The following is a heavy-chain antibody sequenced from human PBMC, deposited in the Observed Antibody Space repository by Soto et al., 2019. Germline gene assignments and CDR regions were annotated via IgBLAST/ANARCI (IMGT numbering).Heavy chain of an antibody. D-gene: IGHD3-3*01. J-gene: IGHJ4*02. CDR2: ISSSSSTI. CDR3: AREITIFGVVNAPDY. Sequence: HPGGSLRLSCAASGFTFSSYSMNWVRQAPGKGLEWVSYISSSSSTIYYADSVKGRFTISRDNAKNSLYLQMNSLRDEDTAVYYCAREITIFGVVNAPDYWGQGTLVTVSS. CDR1: GFTFSSYS. V-gene: IGHV3-48*02.